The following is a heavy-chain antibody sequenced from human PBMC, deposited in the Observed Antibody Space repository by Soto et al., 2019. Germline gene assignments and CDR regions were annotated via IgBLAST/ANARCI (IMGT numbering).Heavy chain of an antibody. CDR3: AREVGHMDV. V-gene: IGHV1-18*04. D-gene: IGHD2-2*01. J-gene: IGHJ6*02. CDR2: VSPYNGDT. CDR1: GYTFTTYG. Sequence: QVQLVQSVAEVKKPGASVKVSCKASGYTFTTYGINWVRQAPGQGLEWMGWVSPYNGDTTYAQKVQGRVTMTTDTSTTTAYLELRSLRSDDTAVYYCAREVGHMDVWGQGTTVTVSS.